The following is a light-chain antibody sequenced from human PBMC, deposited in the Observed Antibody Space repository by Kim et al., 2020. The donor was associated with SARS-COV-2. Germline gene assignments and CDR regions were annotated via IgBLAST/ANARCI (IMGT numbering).Light chain of an antibody. CDR2: DIS. CDR1: ISDIGTYSL. Sequence: GPSITLSCSGTISDIGTYSLISWYQQHPGKAPRLIIFDISKRPSGVSGRFSGSKSGNTASLTISGLQPDDEADYFCCSFTSAVNWMFGGGTQLTVL. J-gene: IGLJ3*02. CDR3: CSFTSAVNWM. V-gene: IGLV2-23*02.